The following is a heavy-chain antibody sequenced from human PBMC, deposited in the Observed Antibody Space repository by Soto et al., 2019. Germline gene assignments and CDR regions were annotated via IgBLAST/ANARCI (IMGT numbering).Heavy chain of an antibody. CDR2: ISGSGSST. CDR1: GFTFSNYA. D-gene: IGHD4-17*01. J-gene: IGHJ4*02. V-gene: IGHV3-23*01. CDR3: AKWAYGDYPGWADS. Sequence: EVQLLESGGGLVQPGGSLRLSCVVSGFTFSNYAMSWVRQAPGKGLEWVSVISGSGSSTHYADSLRGRFTTSRDNSEKTMYLQMNGRRAEDTAVYYCAKWAYGDYPGWADSWGQGTLVTVSS.